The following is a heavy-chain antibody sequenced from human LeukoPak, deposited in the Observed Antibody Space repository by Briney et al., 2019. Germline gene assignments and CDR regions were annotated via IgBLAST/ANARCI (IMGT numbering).Heavy chain of an antibody. Sequence: ASVKVSCKASGYTFTGYYMHWVRQAPGQGLEWMGWINPNSGGTNYAQEFQGRVTMTRDTSISTAYMELSRLRSDDTAVYYCARDPELDSSSWYYFDYWGQGTLVTVSS. CDR2: INPNSGGT. V-gene: IGHV1-2*02. D-gene: IGHD6-13*01. CDR1: GYTFTGYY. CDR3: ARDPELDSSSWYYFDY. J-gene: IGHJ4*02.